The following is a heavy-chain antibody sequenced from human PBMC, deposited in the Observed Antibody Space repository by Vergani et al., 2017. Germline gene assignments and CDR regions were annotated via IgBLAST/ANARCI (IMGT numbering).Heavy chain of an antibody. J-gene: IGHJ6*03. D-gene: IGHD3-16*01. Sequence: QVQLQQWGPGLLKPSETLSLTCTVSGGSISSYYWSWIRQPPGKGLEWIGYIYYSGSTNYNPSLKSRVTISVDTSKNQFSLKLSSVTAADTAVYYCAREVWGNDYYYYYMDVWGKXP. CDR3: AREVWGNDYYYYYMDV. CDR1: GGSISSYY. CDR2: IYYSGST. V-gene: IGHV4-59*01.